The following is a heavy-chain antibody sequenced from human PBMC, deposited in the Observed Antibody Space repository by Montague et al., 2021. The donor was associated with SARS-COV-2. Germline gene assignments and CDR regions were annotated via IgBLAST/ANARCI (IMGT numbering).Heavy chain of an antibody. J-gene: IGHJ6*03. D-gene: IGHD2-2*02. Sequence: SETLSLTCAVSGGSFSGYFWSWIRQPPGKGLEWIGEINHTGSTKHNPSLKSRVTISVDTSKSQFSLKVTSMTAADTAFYYCARLGDGVVPAPILGVEPSSSYYYMDVWGKGTTVTVSS. CDR1: GGSFSGYF. CDR2: INHTGST. V-gene: IGHV4-34*01. CDR3: ARLGDGVVPAPILGVEPSSSYYYMDV.